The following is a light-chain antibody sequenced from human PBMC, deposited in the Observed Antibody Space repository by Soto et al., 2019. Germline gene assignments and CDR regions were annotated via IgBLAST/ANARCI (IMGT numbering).Light chain of an antibody. V-gene: IGKV3-15*01. CDR2: GAS. J-gene: IGKJ5*01. CDR3: QQYNNWPPIT. Sequence: EIGMTQSPATLAGSPGDRATLSCRASQSVSSNLAWYQQKPGQAPRLLIYGASTRATGIPARFSGSGSGTEFTLTITSLQSEDFAVYYCQQYNNWPPITFGQGTRLEIK. CDR1: QSVSSN.